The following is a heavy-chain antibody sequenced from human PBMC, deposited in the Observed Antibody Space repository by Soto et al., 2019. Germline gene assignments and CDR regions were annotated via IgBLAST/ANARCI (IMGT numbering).Heavy chain of an antibody. D-gene: IGHD1-1*01. CDR3: ARGRYGDY. V-gene: IGHV1-18*01. CDR2: ISAHNGNT. Sequence: QVHLVQSGAEVKKPGASVKVSCKGSGYTFTTYGITWVRQAPGQGLEWMGWISAHNGNTDYAQKLQGRVTVTRDTSTSTAYMELRSLRSDDTAVYYCARGRYGDYWGQGALVTVSS. J-gene: IGHJ4*02. CDR1: GYTFTTYG.